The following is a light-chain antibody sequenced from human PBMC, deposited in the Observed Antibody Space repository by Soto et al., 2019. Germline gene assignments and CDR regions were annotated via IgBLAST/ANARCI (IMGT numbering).Light chain of an antibody. J-gene: IGKJ1*01. Sequence: EIVMTQSPATLSVSPGESSTLSCRASQSVNYNLAWYQQKPGQAPRLLIYHASARATGIPARFSGSGSGTEFTLTISSLQSEDFAVYYCQQYNKWRTSGQGTKVDIK. CDR3: QQYNKWRT. CDR2: HAS. V-gene: IGKV3-15*01. CDR1: QSVNYN.